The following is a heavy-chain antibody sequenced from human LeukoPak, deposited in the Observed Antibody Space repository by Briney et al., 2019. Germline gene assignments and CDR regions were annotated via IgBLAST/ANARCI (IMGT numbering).Heavy chain of an antibody. J-gene: IGHJ4*02. Sequence: PGRSLRLSCAASGFTFSSYAMHWVRQAPGKGLEWVAVISYDGSNKYYADSVKGRFTISRDNSKNTLYLQMNSLRAEDTAVYYCARGGGWLQPFDYWGQGTLVTASS. V-gene: IGHV3-30*04. CDR2: ISYDGSNK. CDR3: ARGGGWLQPFDY. D-gene: IGHD5-24*01. CDR1: GFTFSSYA.